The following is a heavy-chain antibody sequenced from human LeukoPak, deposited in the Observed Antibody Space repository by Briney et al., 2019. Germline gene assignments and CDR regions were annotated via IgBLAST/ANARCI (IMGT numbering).Heavy chain of an antibody. CDR2: IKDDGSEK. Sequence: GGCLRNSLFGPGFPLIIFWVSRVRPGPGKGLEWVANIKDDGSEKYSVDSVKGRFTISRDNAKNLLYLQMSSLRAEDTAVYYCARARIDYWGQGTLVTVSS. J-gene: IGHJ4*02. CDR3: ARARIDY. D-gene: IGHD1-14*01. V-gene: IGHV3-7*04. CDR1: GFPLIIFW.